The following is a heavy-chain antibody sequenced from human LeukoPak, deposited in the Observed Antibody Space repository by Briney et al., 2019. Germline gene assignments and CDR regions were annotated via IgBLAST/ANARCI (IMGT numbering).Heavy chain of an antibody. D-gene: IGHD2-15*01. CDR1: GGSISSHY. Sequence: SETLSLTCTVSGGSISSHYWSWIRQPPGKGLEWIGYIYYSGSANYNPSLKSRVTISVDTSKNQFSLKLSSVTAADTAVYYCARGADSSDAFDIWGQGTMVTVSS. CDR2: IYYSGSA. V-gene: IGHV4-59*11. CDR3: ARGADSSDAFDI. J-gene: IGHJ3*02.